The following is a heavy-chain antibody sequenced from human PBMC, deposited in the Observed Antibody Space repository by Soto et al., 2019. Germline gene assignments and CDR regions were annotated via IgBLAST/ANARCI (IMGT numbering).Heavy chain of an antibody. V-gene: IGHV3-30*18. CDR2: ISYDGSKK. CDR3: AKDGGYGSDGFYRDSDQ. Sequence: GGYLRLSCAASGFSFSSSGMHWVRQAPGKGLEWVGFISYDGSKKYYGDSVKGRFIISRDNSKKTVYVQMNSVKIEDTAVYYCAKDGGYGSDGFYRDSDQWGEGT. J-gene: IGHJ4*02. D-gene: IGHD2-15*01. CDR1: GFSFSSSG.